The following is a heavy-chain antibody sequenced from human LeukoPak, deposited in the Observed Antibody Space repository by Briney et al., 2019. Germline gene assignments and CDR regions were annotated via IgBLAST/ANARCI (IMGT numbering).Heavy chain of an antibody. Sequence: GASVKVSCKASGDTFNSYYIHWMRQAPGQGLEWLGIMKLSAGTTSYAQNFQGRVPMTRDTSTSTVYMELSSLRSEDTAVYYCAREMGTITGAFDIWGQGTMVTVSS. D-gene: IGHD5-24*01. CDR2: MKLSAGTT. V-gene: IGHV1-46*02. CDR1: GDTFNSYY. J-gene: IGHJ3*02. CDR3: AREMGTITGAFDI.